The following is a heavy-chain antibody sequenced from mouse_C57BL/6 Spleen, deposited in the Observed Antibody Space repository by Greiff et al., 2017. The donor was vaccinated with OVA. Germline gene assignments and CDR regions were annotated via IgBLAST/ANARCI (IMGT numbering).Heavy chain of an antibody. Sequence: VQLQQSGPELVKPGASVKISCKASGYTFTDYYMNWVKQSHGQSLEWIGDINPNNGGTSYNQKFKGKATLTVDKSSSTAYMELRSLTSEDSAVYDCARGPFTTVVAAFDYWGQGTTLTVSS. J-gene: IGHJ2*01. V-gene: IGHV1-26*01. D-gene: IGHD1-1*01. CDR3: ARGPFTTVVAAFDY. CDR2: INPNNGGT. CDR1: GYTFTDYY.